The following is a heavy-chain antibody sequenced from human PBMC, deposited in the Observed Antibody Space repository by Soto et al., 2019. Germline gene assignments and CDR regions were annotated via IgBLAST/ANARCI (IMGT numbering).Heavy chain of an antibody. J-gene: IGHJ4*02. D-gene: IGHD2-21*01. CDR2: IYWNDDR. CDR1: GFSLSTGGVG. Sequence: GSGPTLVNPTQTLTLTCTFSGFSLSTGGVGVGWIRQPPGKALEWLALIYWNDDRRYGPSLRSRLTITKDTSKNQVVLTMTNMDPVDTATYYCAHEKHDFEGEDYYGYWGQGILVTVSS. CDR3: AHEKHDFEGEDYYGY. V-gene: IGHV2-5*01.